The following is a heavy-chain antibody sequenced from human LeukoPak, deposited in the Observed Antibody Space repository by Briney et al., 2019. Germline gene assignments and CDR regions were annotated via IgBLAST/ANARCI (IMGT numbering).Heavy chain of an antibody. CDR1: GYTFTGYY. CDR3: ARDPGSWYVTGWFDP. V-gene: IGHV1-2*02. CDR2: SSPKSGVT. J-gene: IGHJ5*02. Sequence: ASVKVSCKASGYTFTGYYIHWVRQAPGQGLEWMGWSSPKSGVTKNAQRFQGRVTMTRDTSVSTAYMELIRLRSDDTAVYYCARDPGSWYVTGWFDPWGQGTPVTVSS. D-gene: IGHD6-13*01.